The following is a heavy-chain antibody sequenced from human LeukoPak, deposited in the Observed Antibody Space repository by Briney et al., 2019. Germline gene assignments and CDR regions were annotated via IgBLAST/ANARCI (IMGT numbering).Heavy chain of an antibody. D-gene: IGHD6-13*01. CDR3: ARLTADGRLYFVD. J-gene: IGHJ4*02. Sequence: PGGSLRLSCAASGFTVNSNYWSWVRQAPGKGLEWVSTLYNTGNTYYANSVKGRFSISRDNSKNTLFLQMNSLRAEDTAVYYCARLTADGRLYFVDWGPGTLVTVSS. CDR2: LYNTGNT. CDR1: GFTVNSNY. V-gene: IGHV3-53*01.